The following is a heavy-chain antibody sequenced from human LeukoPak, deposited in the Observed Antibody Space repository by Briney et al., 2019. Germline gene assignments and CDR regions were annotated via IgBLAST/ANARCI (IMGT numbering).Heavy chain of an antibody. CDR1: GYTFSSYY. V-gene: IGHV1-46*01. D-gene: IGHD5-18*01. J-gene: IGHJ4*02. CDR3: ARRGYTYGYPDY. Sequence: ASVKVSCKASGYTFSSYYMHWVRQAPGQGLEWMGIVNPSGGSTSYAQKFQGRVTMTRDTSTSTVYMELSSLRSEDTAVYYCARRGYTYGYPDYWGQGTLVIVSS. CDR2: VNPSGGST.